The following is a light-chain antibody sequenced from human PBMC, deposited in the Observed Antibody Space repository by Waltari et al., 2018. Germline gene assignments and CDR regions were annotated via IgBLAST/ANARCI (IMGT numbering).Light chain of an antibody. CDR2: ENN. Sequence: QSVLTQPPSVSAAPGQKVTISCSGGSPNILDSHLSWYQPLPGAAPKPLIYENNRRPSGIPDRFSCSKSGTSATLDITGLQTGDEGDYYCGSWDTRLNTGVFGGGTKLTVL. J-gene: IGLJ3*02. CDR3: GSWDTRLNTGV. CDR1: SPNILDSH. V-gene: IGLV1-51*01.